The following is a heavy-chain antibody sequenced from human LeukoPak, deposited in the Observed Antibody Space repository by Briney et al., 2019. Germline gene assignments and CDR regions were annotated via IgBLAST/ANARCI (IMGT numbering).Heavy chain of an antibody. V-gene: IGHV3-23*01. D-gene: IGHD1-1*01. CDR3: ATDWSFEV. CDR1: GFTFSSYA. J-gene: IGHJ3*01. CDR2: ISGSGGST. Sequence: PGGSLRLSCAASGFTFSSYAMSWVRQAPGKGLEWVSAISGSGGSTYYADSVRGRFTISRDNSMNTVFLQMDSLRVEDTAIYYCATDWSFEVWGQGTLVTVSS.